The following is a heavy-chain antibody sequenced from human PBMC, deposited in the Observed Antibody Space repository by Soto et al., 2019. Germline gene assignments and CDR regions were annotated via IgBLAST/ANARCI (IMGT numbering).Heavy chain of an antibody. CDR2: IYYSGST. D-gene: IGHD3-10*01. Sequence: SETLSLTCTVSGGSISGYYWSWIRQPPGKGLECIVYIYYSGSTSYNPSLNSRVTMLVDTSKNQFSLMVISVTAADTAVYYCAREAYYGSGATVVAYWGQGTLVTVSS. J-gene: IGHJ4*02. V-gene: IGHV4-59*01. CDR1: GGSISGYY. CDR3: AREAYYGSGATVVAY.